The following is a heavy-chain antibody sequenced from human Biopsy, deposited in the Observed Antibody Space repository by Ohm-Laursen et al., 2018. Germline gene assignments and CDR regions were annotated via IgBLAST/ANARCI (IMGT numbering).Heavy chain of an antibody. CDR2: INCKTGAT. CDR1: SYTFTDYN. D-gene: IGHD2-8*01. J-gene: IGHJ4*02. CDR3: ARDPLNGHKHFDY. Sequence: ASVQVSCKVSSYTFTDYNIHWMRQAPGQGLEWLGYINCKTGATNYTQKFQGTVTITRDTSISTAYLALGSLRSADTAIYYCARDPLNGHKHFDYWGQGSLVTVSS. V-gene: IGHV1-2*02.